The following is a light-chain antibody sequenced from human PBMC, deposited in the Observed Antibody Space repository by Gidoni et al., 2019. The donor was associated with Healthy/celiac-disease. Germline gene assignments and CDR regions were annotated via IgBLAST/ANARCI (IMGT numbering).Light chain of an antibody. J-gene: IGLJ2*01. CDR3: AAWDDSLNGPVV. CDR1: SSNIGSNT. V-gene: IGLV1-44*01. Sequence: QSVLTQPPSASGTPVQRVTIACSGSSSNIGSNTVNWYQQLPGTAPKLLIHSNNQRPSGVPDRFSGSKSGTSASLAISGLQSEDEADYYCAAWDDSLNGPVVFGGGTKLTVL. CDR2: SNN.